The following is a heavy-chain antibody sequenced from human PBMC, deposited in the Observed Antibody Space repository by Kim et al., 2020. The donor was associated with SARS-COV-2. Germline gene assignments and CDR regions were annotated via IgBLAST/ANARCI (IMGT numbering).Heavy chain of an antibody. CDR1: GYTFTSYG. CDR3: ARVIGILIPGWPPSSTHNWFDP. D-gene: IGHD2-15*01. Sequence: ASVKVSCKASGYTFTSYGISWVRQAPGQGLEWMGWISAYNGNTNYAQKLQGRVTMTTDTSTSTAYMELRSLRSDDTAVYYCARVIGILIPGWPPSSTHNWFDPWGQGTLVTVSS. CDR2: ISAYNGNT. J-gene: IGHJ5*02. V-gene: IGHV1-18*01.